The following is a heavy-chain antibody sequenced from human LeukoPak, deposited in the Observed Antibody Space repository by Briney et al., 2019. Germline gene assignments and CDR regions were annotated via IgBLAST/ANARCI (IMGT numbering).Heavy chain of an antibody. CDR1: GGSISSYY. Sequence: SETLSLTCTVSGGSISSYYWSWIRQPPGKGLEWIGYIYYSGSTNYNPSLKSRVTISVDTSKHQFSLKLSSVTAADTAVYYCARDGVVAAEKRRGYYYYGMDVWGQGTTVTVSS. V-gene: IGHV4-59*01. D-gene: IGHD6-13*01. CDR2: IYYSGST. J-gene: IGHJ6*02. CDR3: ARDGVVAAEKRRGYYYYGMDV.